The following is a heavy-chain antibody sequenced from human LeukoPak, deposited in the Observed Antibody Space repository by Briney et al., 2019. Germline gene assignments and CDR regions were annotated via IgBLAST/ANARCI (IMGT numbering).Heavy chain of an antibody. D-gene: IGHD6-13*01. CDR1: GYTFTSYA. V-gene: IGHV1-3*01. CDR2: TNAGNGNT. CDR3: ARDSSSWPN. Sequence: GGSVKVSCKASGYTFTSYAMHWVRQDPGQRLEWMGWTNAGNGNTKYSQRFQGRVTITRDTSASTAYMELSSLRSEDTAVYYCARDSSSWPNWGQGTLVTVSS. J-gene: IGHJ4*02.